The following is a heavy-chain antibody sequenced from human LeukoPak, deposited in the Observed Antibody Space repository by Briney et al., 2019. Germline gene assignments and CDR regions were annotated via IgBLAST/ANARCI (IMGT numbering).Heavy chain of an antibody. CDR2: INPSGGST. V-gene: IGHV1-46*01. CDR3: ARENGGTTDY. Sequence: ASVKVSCKASGYTFTSYYMHWVRQAPGQGLEWRGIINPSGGSTSYAQKFQGRVTMTRDTSTGTVYMELRSLRSDDTAVYYCARENGGTTDYWGQGTLVTVSS. CDR1: GYTFTSYY. J-gene: IGHJ4*02. D-gene: IGHD3-16*01.